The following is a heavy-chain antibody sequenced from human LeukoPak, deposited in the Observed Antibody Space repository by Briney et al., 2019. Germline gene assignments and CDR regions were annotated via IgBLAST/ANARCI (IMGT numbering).Heavy chain of an antibody. J-gene: IGHJ4*02. D-gene: IGHD3-10*01. CDR2: ISYDGSNK. V-gene: IGHV3-30*04. Sequence: GGSLRLSCAASVFTFSSYAMHWVRHAPGKGLEGVAVISYDGSNKYYADSVKGRFTISRDNSKNTLYLQMNSQRAEDTAVYYCARDLESRFGYWGQGTLVTVSS. CDR1: VFTFSSYA. CDR3: ARDLESRFGY.